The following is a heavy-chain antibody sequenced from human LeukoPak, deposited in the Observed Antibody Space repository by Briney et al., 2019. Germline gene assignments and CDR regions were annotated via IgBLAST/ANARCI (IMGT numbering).Heavy chain of an antibody. J-gene: IGHJ3*02. D-gene: IGHD3-22*01. V-gene: IGHV1-2*02. CDR1: GYTFTGYY. CDR3: ARNLHYCDSSGDAFDI. CDR2: INPNSGGT. Sequence: ASVKVSCKASGYTFTGYYMHWVRQAPGQGLEWMGWINPNSGGTNYAQKFQGRVTMTRDTSISTAYMELSRLRSDDTAVYYCARNLHYCDSSGDAFDIWGQGTMVTVSS.